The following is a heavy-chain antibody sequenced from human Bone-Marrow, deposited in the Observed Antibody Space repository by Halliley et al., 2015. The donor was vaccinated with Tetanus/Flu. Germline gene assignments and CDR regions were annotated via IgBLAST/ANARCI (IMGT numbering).Heavy chain of an antibody. V-gene: IGHV4-59*09. Sequence: YIYYSGSTNHNPSLKSRVTISVDTSKNQFSLKLSSVTAADTAVYYCARGRRDGYNWVPWYFDLWGRGTLVTVSS. CDR2: IYYSGST. D-gene: IGHD5-12*01. J-gene: IGHJ2*01. CDR3: ARGRRDGYNWVPWYFDL.